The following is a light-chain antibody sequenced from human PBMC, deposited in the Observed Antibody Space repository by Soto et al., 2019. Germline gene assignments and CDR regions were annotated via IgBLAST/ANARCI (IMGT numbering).Light chain of an antibody. V-gene: IGLV2-14*03. Sequence: QSVLTQPASMSGSPGQSITISCTGTSSDVGGYNFVSWYQHHPGIAPKLMIYDVSNRPSGVSVRFSGSKSGNTASLTISGLQAEDEADYYCSSYTRSSTVVFGGGTKLTVL. J-gene: IGLJ3*02. CDR2: DVS. CDR3: SSYTRSSTVV. CDR1: SSDVGGYNF.